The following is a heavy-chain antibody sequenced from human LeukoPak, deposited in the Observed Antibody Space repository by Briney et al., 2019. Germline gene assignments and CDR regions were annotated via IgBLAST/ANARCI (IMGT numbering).Heavy chain of an antibody. CDR3: AKGDPYNWNLFDY. CDR2: ITSSGTYI. V-gene: IGHV3-21*04. Sequence: GGSLRLSCAASGFTFSNYNMNWVRQAPGKAMEWVSSITSSGTYIFYADSVKGRFTISRDNAKNSLYLQMNSLRAEDTAVYYCAKGDPYNWNLFDYWGQGTLVTVSS. CDR1: GFTFSNYN. J-gene: IGHJ4*02. D-gene: IGHD1-20*01.